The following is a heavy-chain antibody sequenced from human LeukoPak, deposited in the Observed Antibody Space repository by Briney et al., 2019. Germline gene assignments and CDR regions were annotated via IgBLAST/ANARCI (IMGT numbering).Heavy chain of an antibody. CDR1: GFTFYNYA. Sequence: GGALRLSCAASGFTFYNYAMHWVGQAPGKGVEWLSLISWNSGYIGYADSVKGRFTISRDNAKKSLDLQMNSLRAEDTAFYYCAKVRGTYSSGYFFDYWGQGTLVTVSS. CDR3: AKVRGTYSSGYFFDY. D-gene: IGHD6-19*01. V-gene: IGHV3-9*01. CDR2: ISWNSGYI. J-gene: IGHJ4*02.